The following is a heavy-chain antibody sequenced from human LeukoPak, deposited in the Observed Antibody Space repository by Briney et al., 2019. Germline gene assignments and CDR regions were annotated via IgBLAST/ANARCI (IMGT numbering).Heavy chain of an antibody. CDR1: GGSISSSSYY. CDR2: IYYSGST. D-gene: IGHD5-24*01. Sequence: SETLSLTCTVSGGSISSSSYYWGWIRQPPGKGLEWIGSIYYSGSTYYNQSLKSRVTISVDTSKNQISLKLSSVTAADTAVYYCARDGYNPIDYWGQGTLVTVSS. J-gene: IGHJ4*02. CDR3: ARDGYNPIDY. V-gene: IGHV4-39*07.